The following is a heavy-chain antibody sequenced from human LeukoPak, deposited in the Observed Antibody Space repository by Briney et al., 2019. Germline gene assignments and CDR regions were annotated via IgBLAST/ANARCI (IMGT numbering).Heavy chain of an antibody. CDR2: MNPNSGNT. J-gene: IGHJ4*02. Sequence: ASVKVSCKASGYTFTSYDINWVRQATGQGLEWMGWMNPNSGNTGYAQKFQGRVTMTRNTSISTAYMELSSLRSEDTAVYYCARDATLVPAAIHPFDYWGQGTLVTVSS. V-gene: IGHV1-8*01. CDR3: ARDATLVPAAIHPFDY. CDR1: GYTFTSYD. D-gene: IGHD2-2*02.